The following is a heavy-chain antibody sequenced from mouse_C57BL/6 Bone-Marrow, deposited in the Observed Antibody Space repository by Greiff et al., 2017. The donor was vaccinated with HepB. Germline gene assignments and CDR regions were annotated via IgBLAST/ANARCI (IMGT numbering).Heavy chain of an antibody. V-gene: IGHV10-1*01. CDR3: VRHECDGTGFDY. CDR2: IRSKSNNYAT. CDR1: GFSFNTYA. D-gene: IGHD1-1*01. J-gene: IGHJ2*01. Sequence: DVMLVESGGGLVQPKGSLKLSCAASGFSFNTYAMNWVRQAPGKGLEWVARIRSKSNNYATSYADSVKDRFTISRDDSESMLYLQMNNLKTEDPAMYYCVRHECDGTGFDYWGQGTTLTVSS.